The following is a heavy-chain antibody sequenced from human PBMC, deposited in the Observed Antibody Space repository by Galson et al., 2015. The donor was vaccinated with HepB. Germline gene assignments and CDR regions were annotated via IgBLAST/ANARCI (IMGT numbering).Heavy chain of an antibody. CDR2: INWNGGST. CDR3: AIRSSGWYTGEYYFDY. Sequence: SLRLSCAASGFTFDDYGLSWVRQAPGKGLEWVSGINWNGGSTGYADSVKGRFTISRDTSKNTLYLQINSLRAEDTAVYYCAIRSSGWYTGEYYFDYWGQGTLVTVSS. J-gene: IGHJ4*02. D-gene: IGHD6-19*01. V-gene: IGHV3-20*04. CDR1: GFTFDDYG.